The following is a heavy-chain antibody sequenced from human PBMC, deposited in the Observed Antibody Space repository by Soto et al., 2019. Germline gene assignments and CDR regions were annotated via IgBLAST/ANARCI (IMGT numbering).Heavy chain of an antibody. CDR3: ASTDYVAYYMDV. D-gene: IGHD3-10*02. CDR1: GGSISSGYY. Sequence: PSETLSLTCSVSGGSISSGYYWTWIRQHPGKGLEWIGYIYYSGNTYYNPSLKSRVTISVDTSKNQFSLKLSSVTAADTAVYYCASTDYVAYYMDVWGQGTTVT. V-gene: IGHV4-31*03. J-gene: IGHJ6*03. CDR2: IYYSGNT.